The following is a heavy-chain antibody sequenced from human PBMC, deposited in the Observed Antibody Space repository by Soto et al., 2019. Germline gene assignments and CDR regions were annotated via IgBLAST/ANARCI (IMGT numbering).Heavy chain of an antibody. CDR1: GYTFTSYA. Sequence: QVQLVQSWAEVKEPGASVKVSCKASGYTFTSYAMHWVRQAPGQRLEWMGWINAGNGNTKYSQSFQGRGTITRDTSATTADMELSSLRSEDTAVYSCAREVPFVMSNCFDPWGQGTLVTVSS. J-gene: IGHJ5*02. D-gene: IGHD2-2*01. CDR2: INAGNGNT. CDR3: AREVPFVMSNCFDP. V-gene: IGHV1-3*01.